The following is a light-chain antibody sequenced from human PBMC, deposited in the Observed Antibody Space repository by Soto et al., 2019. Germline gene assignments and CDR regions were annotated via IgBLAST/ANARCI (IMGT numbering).Light chain of an antibody. CDR2: DVS. CDR1: SSDVGGYNY. V-gene: IGLV2-14*03. Sequence: QSALTQPASVSGSPGQSITISCTGTSSDVGGYNYVSWYQHHPGKAPKLMIYDVSNRPSGVSNRFSASKSGNTASLTISGLQPDDEADYYCSSYTTSNTRQIVFGTGTKVTVL. J-gene: IGLJ1*01. CDR3: SSYTTSNTRQIV.